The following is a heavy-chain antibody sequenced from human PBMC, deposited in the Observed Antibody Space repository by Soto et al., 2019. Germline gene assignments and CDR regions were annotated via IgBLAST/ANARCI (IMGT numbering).Heavy chain of an antibody. J-gene: IGHJ4*02. Sequence: ASVKVSCKASGYTFTSYGISWVRQAPGQGLEWMGWINAGNGNTKYSQKFQGRVTITRDTSASTAYMELSSLRSEDTVVYYCARVRSSSGWYNYWGQGTLVTVSS. V-gene: IGHV1-3*01. CDR1: GYTFTSYG. CDR3: ARVRSSSGWYNY. D-gene: IGHD6-19*01. CDR2: INAGNGNT.